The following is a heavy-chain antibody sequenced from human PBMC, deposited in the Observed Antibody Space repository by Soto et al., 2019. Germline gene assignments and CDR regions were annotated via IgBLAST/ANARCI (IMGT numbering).Heavy chain of an antibody. CDR1: GFTFSSYA. D-gene: IGHD1-26*01. CDR2: ISYDGSNK. CDR3: ASLDRGSLEY. J-gene: IGHJ4*02. V-gene: IGHV3-30-3*01. Sequence: SLRLSCAASGFTFSSYAMHWVRQGPGKGLEWVAVISYDGSNKYYADSVKGRFTISRENSKNTLYLQMNRLSAEDTAVYYCASLDRGSLEYWGEGSLVTVCS.